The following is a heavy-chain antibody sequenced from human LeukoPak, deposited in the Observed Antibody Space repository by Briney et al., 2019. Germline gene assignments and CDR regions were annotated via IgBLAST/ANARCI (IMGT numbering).Heavy chain of an antibody. D-gene: IGHD6-19*01. CDR1: GYTFTGYY. J-gene: IGHJ3*02. Sequence: ASVKVSCKASGYTFTGYYMHWVRQAPGQGLEWMGRVIPILGVANYAQNFQGRVTITADKSTSTAYMELSSLRSDDTAVYYCARIELTVTGTKGAFDIWGQGTVVTVSS. CDR3: ARIELTVTGTKGAFDI. CDR2: VIPILGVA. V-gene: IGHV1-69*02.